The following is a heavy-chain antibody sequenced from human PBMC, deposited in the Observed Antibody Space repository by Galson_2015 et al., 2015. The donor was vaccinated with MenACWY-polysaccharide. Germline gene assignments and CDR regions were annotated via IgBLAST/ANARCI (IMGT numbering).Heavy chain of an antibody. CDR2: IKEDGSEK. V-gene: IGHV3-7*03. Sequence: SLRLSCAASGFTFSSYWMSWVRQAPGKGLEWVADIKEDGSEKYYVDSVKGRFTSSRDNAKNSLYLQMNSLRAEDTAIYYCATNRGYDTFDHWGQGALVIVS. J-gene: IGHJ4*02. CDR1: GFTFSSYW. D-gene: IGHD2-2*01. CDR3: ATNRGYDTFDH.